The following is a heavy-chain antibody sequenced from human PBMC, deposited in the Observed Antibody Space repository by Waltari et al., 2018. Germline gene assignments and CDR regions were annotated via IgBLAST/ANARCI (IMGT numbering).Heavy chain of an antibody. Sequence: QVQLVQSGAEVKKPGASVKVSCKASGYTFTGYYMHWVRQAPGQGLEWMGWINPNSGGTNYAQKFQGRVTMTRDTSISTAYMELSRLRSDDTAVYYCARERLRRVVAAFGEWFDPWGQGTLVTVSS. CDR3: ARERLRRVVAAFGEWFDP. CDR1: GYTFTGYY. D-gene: IGHD2-15*01. J-gene: IGHJ5*02. V-gene: IGHV1-2*02. CDR2: INPNSGGT.